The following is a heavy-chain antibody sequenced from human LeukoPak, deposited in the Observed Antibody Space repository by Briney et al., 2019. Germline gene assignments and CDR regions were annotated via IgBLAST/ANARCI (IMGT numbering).Heavy chain of an antibody. V-gene: IGHV3-30*02. J-gene: IGHJ6*03. CDR2: IRYDGSNK. CDR3: TTAGDWSGYPYYYYYYMDV. D-gene: IGHD3-3*01. CDR1: GFTFSSYG. Sequence: GGSLRLSCAASGFTFSSYGMHWVRQAPGKGLEWVAFIRYDGSNKYYADSVKGRFTISRDNSKNTLYLQMNSLRTEDTAVYYCTTAGDWSGYPYYYYYYMDVWGKGTTVTVSS.